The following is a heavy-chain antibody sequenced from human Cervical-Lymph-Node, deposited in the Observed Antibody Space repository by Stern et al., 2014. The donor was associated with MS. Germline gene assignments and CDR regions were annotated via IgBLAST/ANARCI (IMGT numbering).Heavy chain of an antibody. CDR2: ISTNNGKT. Sequence: QMQLVQSGAEVKKTGASVKVSCKASGYVFTSYGISWVRQAPGQGLEWMGGISTNNGKTDYAQKFQGRVTMTTDISTSTAYMELRSLRSDDTAVYYCAREGPSYSSGWYVAYWGQGTLVTVSS. J-gene: IGHJ4*02. D-gene: IGHD6-19*01. CDR3: AREGPSYSSGWYVAY. CDR1: GYVFTSYG. V-gene: IGHV1-18*01.